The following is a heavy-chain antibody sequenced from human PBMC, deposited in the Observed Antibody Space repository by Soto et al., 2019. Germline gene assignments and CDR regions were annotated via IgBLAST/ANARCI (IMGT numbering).Heavy chain of an antibody. Sequence: PSETLSLTCAVYGGSFSGYYWSWIRQAPGKGLEWIGEINHSGSTNYNPSLKSRVTISVDTSKNQFSLKLSSVTAADTAVYYCATLGPSGSYYDAFDIWGQGTMVTVSS. CDR1: GGSFSGYY. CDR3: ATLGPSGSYYDAFDI. D-gene: IGHD1-26*01. V-gene: IGHV4-34*01. J-gene: IGHJ3*02. CDR2: INHSGST.